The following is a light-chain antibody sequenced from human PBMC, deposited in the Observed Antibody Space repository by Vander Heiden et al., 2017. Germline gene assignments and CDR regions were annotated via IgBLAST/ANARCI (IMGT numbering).Light chain of an antibody. CDR3: QAWDSSTVV. V-gene: IGLV3-1*01. CDR1: KLGAKY. CDR2: QDI. J-gene: IGLJ2*01. Sequence: SYELTPHPSVYVTPGQTASITCSGNKLGAKYACWYHQKPGQSPVLGIYQDIKRPSGITERFSGSNSGNTGTLTISGTQAMDEADYYCQAWDSSTVVFGGGTKLTV.